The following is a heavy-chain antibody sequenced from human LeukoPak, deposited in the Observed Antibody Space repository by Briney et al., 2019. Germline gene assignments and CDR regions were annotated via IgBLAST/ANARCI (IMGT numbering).Heavy chain of an antibody. D-gene: IGHD1-14*01. Sequence: GGSLRLSCAASGFTFSSYSMNWVRQAPGKGLEWVASIGPTGSDRYHADSIKGRFTISRDNANNFLYLQMNSLRAEDRAVYYCATETNGRHYDYWGQGTLLTVSS. CDR1: GFTFSSYS. CDR2: IGPTGSDR. V-gene: IGHV3-21*06. CDR3: ATETNGRHYDY. J-gene: IGHJ4*02.